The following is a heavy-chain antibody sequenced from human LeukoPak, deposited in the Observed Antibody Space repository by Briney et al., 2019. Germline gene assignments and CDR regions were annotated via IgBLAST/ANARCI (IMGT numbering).Heavy chain of an antibody. Sequence: GGSLRLSCAASGFTFSTNPMSWVCQAPGKGLEWVSAISPDNTYYADSVKGRLTISRDDSKNTVYLQMNSPRAEDTARYYCVKEHVDRAFTRSFEIWGQGTVVTVSS. D-gene: IGHD3-10*01. J-gene: IGHJ3*02. CDR3: VKEHVDRAFTRSFEI. CDR2: ISPDNT. V-gene: IGHV3-23*01. CDR1: GFTFSTNP.